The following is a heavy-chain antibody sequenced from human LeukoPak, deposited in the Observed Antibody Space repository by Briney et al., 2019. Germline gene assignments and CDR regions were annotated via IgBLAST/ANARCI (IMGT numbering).Heavy chain of an antibody. CDR3: ARGPRYSSSSYYFDY. D-gene: IGHD6-6*01. CDR1: GFTFSSYA. V-gene: IGHV3-64*01. CDR2: ISSNGSST. J-gene: IGHJ4*02. Sequence: GGSLRLSCAASGFTFSSYAMHWVRQAPGQGLEYVSAISSNGSSTYYANSVKGRFTISRDNSKNTLYLQMGSLRAEDMAVYYCARGPRYSSSSYYFDYWGQGTLVTVSS.